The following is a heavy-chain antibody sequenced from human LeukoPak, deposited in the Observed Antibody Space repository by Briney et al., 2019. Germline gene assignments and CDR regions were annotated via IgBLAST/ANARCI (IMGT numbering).Heavy chain of an antibody. CDR3: ARGSSWYRAFDI. CDR1: GGSIRNYH. D-gene: IGHD6-13*01. J-gene: IGHJ3*02. CDR2: IYYSGST. V-gene: IGHV4-59*12. Sequence: SETLSLTCSVSGGSIRNYHLTWIRQPAGRGLEWIGYIYYSGSTYYNPSLKSRVTISVDTSKNQFSLKLSSVTAADTAVYYCARGSSWYRAFDIWGQGTMVTVSS.